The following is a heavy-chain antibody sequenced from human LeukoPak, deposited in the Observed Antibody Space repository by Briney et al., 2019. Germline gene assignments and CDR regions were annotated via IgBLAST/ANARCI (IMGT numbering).Heavy chain of an antibody. Sequence: SETLSLTCTVSGGSISSYYWSWIRQPPGKGLEWIGYIYYSGSTNYNPSLKSRVTISVDTSKNQFSLKLSSVTAADTAVYYCARETPGYYDFWSGYDYGMDVWGQGTTVTVSS. CDR1: GGSISSYY. CDR3: ARETPGYYDFWSGYDYGMDV. V-gene: IGHV4-59*01. CDR2: IYYSGST. D-gene: IGHD3-3*01. J-gene: IGHJ6*02.